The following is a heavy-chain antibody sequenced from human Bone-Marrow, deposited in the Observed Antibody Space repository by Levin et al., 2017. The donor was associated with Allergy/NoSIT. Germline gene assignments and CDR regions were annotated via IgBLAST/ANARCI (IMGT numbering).Heavy chain of an antibody. V-gene: IGHV4-34*01. Sequence: SETLSLTCAVYGGSFSGYYWSWIRQPPGKGLEWIGEINHSGSTNYNPSLKSRVTISVDTSKNQFSLKLSSVTAADTAVYYCARGGIGRAARHRGDYWGQGTLVTVSS. CDR2: INHSGST. CDR3: ARGGIGRAARHRGDY. CDR1: GGSFSGYY. J-gene: IGHJ4*02. D-gene: IGHD6-6*01.